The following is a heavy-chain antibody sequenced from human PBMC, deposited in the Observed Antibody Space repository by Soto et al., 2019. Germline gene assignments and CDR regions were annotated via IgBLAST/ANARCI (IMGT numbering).Heavy chain of an antibody. CDR2: ISAYNGNT. Sequence: ASVKVSCKASGYTFTSYGISCVRQAPGQGLEWMGWISAYNGNTNDAQKLQCRVTMTTDTSTSTAYMELRSLRSDDTAVYYCARITLLYSNYGMDVWGQGTTVTVSS. D-gene: IGHD6-13*01. CDR1: GYTFTSYG. CDR3: ARITLLYSNYGMDV. V-gene: IGHV1-18*01. J-gene: IGHJ6*02.